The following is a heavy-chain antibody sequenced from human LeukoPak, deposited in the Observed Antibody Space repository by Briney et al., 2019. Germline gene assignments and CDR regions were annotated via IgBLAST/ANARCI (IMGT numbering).Heavy chain of an antibody. Sequence: GGSLRLSCAASGFSFSTYWMSWVRQAPREGLEWVSNIKQDGSEKYYVDSVKGRFTISRDNAKNSLYLQMNSLRAEDTAVYYCARAGNWNDGGYFDYWGQGTLVTVSS. J-gene: IGHJ4*02. CDR1: GFSFSTYW. CDR2: IKQDGSEK. CDR3: ARAGNWNDGGYFDY. V-gene: IGHV3-7*01. D-gene: IGHD1-20*01.